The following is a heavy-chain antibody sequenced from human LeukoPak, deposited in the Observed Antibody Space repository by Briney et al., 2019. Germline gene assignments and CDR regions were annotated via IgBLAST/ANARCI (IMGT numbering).Heavy chain of an antibody. D-gene: IGHD3-22*01. V-gene: IGHV4-34*01. Sequence: PSETLSLTCAVYGGSFSSYYWSWIRQPPGKGLEWIGSIYYSGSTYYKPSLKSRVTISVDTSKNQFSLKLSSVTAADTAVYYCARDTTYYYDSSGYPNWFDPWGQGTLVTVSS. CDR3: ARDTTYYYDSSGYPNWFDP. CDR2: IYYSGST. J-gene: IGHJ5*02. CDR1: GGSFSSYY.